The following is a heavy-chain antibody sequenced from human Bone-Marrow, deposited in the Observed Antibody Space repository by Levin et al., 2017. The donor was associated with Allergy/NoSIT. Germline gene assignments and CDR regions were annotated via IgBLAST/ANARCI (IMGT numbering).Heavy chain of an antibody. Sequence: GGSLRLSCAASGFNFSTYNMNWVRQAPGKALEWVSSINSGSTDIYYADLLKGRFTISRDNAENSLYLQMNGLRAGDTAVYYCARDRTYGILRNYGMDVWGQGTTVTVSS. CDR2: INSGSTDI. CDR3: ARDRTYGILRNYGMDV. D-gene: IGHD3-9*01. V-gene: IGHV3-21*01. CDR1: GFNFSTYN. J-gene: IGHJ6*02.